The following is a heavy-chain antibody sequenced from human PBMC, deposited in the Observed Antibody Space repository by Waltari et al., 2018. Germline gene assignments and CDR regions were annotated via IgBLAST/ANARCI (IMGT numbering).Heavy chain of an antibody. CDR1: GGSISRSSYY. Sequence: HLQLQESGPGLVKPSETLSLTCTVSGGSISRSSYYCGWIRKPPGKGLEWIGSIYYSGSTYYNPSLKSRVTISVDTSKNQFSLKLSSVTAADTAVYYCARDRGKEPLFDYWGQGTLVTVSS. CDR3: ARDRGKEPLFDY. J-gene: IGHJ4*02. V-gene: IGHV4-39*07. CDR2: IYYSGST.